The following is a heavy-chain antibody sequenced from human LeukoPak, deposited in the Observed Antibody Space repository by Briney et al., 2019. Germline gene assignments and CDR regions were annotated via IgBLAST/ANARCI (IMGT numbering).Heavy chain of an antibody. CDR1: GGSISSYY. D-gene: IGHD6-13*01. CDR2: IYTSGST. Sequence: SETLSLTCTVSGGSISSYYWSWIRQPPGKGLEWIGYIYTSGSTNYNPSLKSRVTISVDTSKNQFSLKLSSVTAADTAVYYCARYSSSWFGFDYWGQGTLVTVSS. CDR3: ARYSSSWFGFDY. J-gene: IGHJ4*02. V-gene: IGHV4-4*09.